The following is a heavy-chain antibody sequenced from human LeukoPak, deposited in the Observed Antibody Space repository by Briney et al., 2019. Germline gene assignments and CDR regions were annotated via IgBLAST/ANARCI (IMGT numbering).Heavy chain of an antibody. J-gene: IGHJ5*02. Sequence: SETLSLTCTVSGGSISNYYWSWLRQPPGKGLEWIGFIYYSGSTTYNPSLKSRATISVDTSKNQFSLKLSSVTAADTAVYYCARGTMMVGPWGQGTLVTVSS. D-gene: IGHD3-22*01. CDR3: ARGTMMVGP. CDR1: GGSISNYY. CDR2: IYYSGST. V-gene: IGHV4-59*01.